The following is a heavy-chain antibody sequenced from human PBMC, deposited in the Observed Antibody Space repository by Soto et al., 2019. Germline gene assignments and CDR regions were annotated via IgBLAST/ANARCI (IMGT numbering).Heavy chain of an antibody. Sequence: PSETRSLTCAVSGGTFSGYNWSWIRQPLGKGLEWIGEINHSGSTNYNPSLKSRVTISVDTSKNQFSLKLSSVTAADTAVYYCAREVLRFLEWFGSYMDVWGKGTTVTVS. D-gene: IGHD3-3*01. CDR2: INHSGST. CDR3: AREVLRFLEWFGSYMDV. V-gene: IGHV4-34*01. J-gene: IGHJ6*03. CDR1: GGTFSGYN.